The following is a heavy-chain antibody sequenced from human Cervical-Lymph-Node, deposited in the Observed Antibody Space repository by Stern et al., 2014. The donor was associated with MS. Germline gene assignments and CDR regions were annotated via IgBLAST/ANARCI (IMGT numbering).Heavy chain of an antibody. CDR2: IYHSGAS. J-gene: IGHJ2*01. CDR3: ARERQQYCNSEGCSYWYFDL. V-gene: IGHV4-4*02. CDR1: GGSVRSTNW. Sequence: QVHLQESGPGLVKPSGTLSLTCAVSGGSVRSTNWWIWVRQSPGNGLEWIGNIYHSGASNYRPYLGSRVSMPLNTSNTHLTLHLPSVTAADTAVYYCARERQQYCNSEGCSYWYFDLWGRGTLVTVSS. D-gene: IGHD2/OR15-2a*01.